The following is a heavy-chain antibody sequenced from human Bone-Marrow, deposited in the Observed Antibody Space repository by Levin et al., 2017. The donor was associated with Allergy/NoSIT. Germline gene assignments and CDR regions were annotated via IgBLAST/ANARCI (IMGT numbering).Heavy chain of an antibody. D-gene: IGHD2-15*01. CDR2: ISYDGSNK. CDR3: AKSIRVVVVAAGVYYYYGMDV. CDR1: GFTFSSYG. Sequence: GGSLRLSCAASGFTFSSYGMHWVRQAPGKGLEWVAVISYDGSNKYYADSVKGRFTISRDNSKNTLYLQMNSLRAEDTAVYYCAKSIRVVVVAAGVYYYYGMDVWGQGTTVTVSS. V-gene: IGHV3-30*18. J-gene: IGHJ6*02.